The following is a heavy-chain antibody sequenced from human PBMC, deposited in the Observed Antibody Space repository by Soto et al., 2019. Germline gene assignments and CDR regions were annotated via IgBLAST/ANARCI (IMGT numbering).Heavy chain of an antibody. CDR1: GGTFSSYA. J-gene: IGHJ3*02. Sequence: QVQLVQSGAEVKKPGSSVKVSCKASGGTFSSYAISWVRQAPGQGLEWMGGIIPIFGTANYAQKFQGRVTITADESTSTAYMELSSMRSEDTAVYYCAREQRDSGSNTDAFDIWGQGTMVTVSS. CDR3: AREQRDSGSNTDAFDI. V-gene: IGHV1-69*12. CDR2: IIPIFGTA. D-gene: IGHD3-22*01.